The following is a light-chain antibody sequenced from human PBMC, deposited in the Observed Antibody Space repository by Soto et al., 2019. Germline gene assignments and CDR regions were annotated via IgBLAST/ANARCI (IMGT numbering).Light chain of an antibody. Sequence: EIVLTQSPGTLSLSPGERATLSCRASQSVSDSYLAWYQQKPGQAPRLLIYASSRTTGIPDRFSGSGSGTDFTHTISRLEPEDFAVYYCKHYGTSALFGPGTKVDIK. CDR1: QSVSDSY. CDR2: AS. CDR3: KHYGTSAL. V-gene: IGKV3-20*01. J-gene: IGKJ3*01.